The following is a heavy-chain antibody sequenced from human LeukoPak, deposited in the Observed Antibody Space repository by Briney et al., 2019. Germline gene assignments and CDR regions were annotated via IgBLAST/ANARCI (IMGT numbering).Heavy chain of an antibody. Sequence: GGSLRLSCAACGFTFDDYGMSWVRQAPGKGLEWVSGINWNGGSTGYADSVKGRFTISRDDAKNSLYLQMNSLRAEDTALYYCAGVLRFRGFDYWGQGTLVTVSS. J-gene: IGHJ4*02. V-gene: IGHV3-20*04. CDR1: GFTFDDYG. CDR3: AGVLRFRGFDY. CDR2: INWNGGST. D-gene: IGHD3-10*01.